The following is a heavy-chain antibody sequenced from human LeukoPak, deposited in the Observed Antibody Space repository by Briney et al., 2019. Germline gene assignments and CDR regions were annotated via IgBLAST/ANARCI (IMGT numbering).Heavy chain of an antibody. CDR3: ARSAVDTAMVTDNWFDP. D-gene: IGHD5-18*01. V-gene: IGHV5-51*01. CDR1: GYSFTSYW. J-gene: IGHJ5*02. Sequence: GESLKISCKGSGYSFTSYWIGWVRQMPGKGLEWMGIIYPGDSDTRYSPSFQGQVTISADKSISTAYLQWSSLKASDTAMYYCARSAVDTAMVTDNWFDPWGQGTLVTVSS. CDR2: IYPGDSDT.